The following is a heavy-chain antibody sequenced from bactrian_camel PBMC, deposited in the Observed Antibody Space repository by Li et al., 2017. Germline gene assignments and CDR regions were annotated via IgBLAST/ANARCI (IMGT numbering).Heavy chain of an antibody. CDR3: ASRGGYDANSFEQRKYTY. Sequence: HVQLVESGGGSVASGGSLKLSCVFSGDTFSSYCKAWFRQAPGKEREGVARIESNGQAIYAPTVSGRFIIGRDDVKSTLYLQMSNLKPEDTAMYYCASRGGYDANSFEQRKYTYWGPGTQVTVS. CDR2: IESNGQAI. D-gene: IGHD5*01. CDR1: GDTFSSYC. J-gene: IGHJ4*01. V-gene: IGHV3S6*01.